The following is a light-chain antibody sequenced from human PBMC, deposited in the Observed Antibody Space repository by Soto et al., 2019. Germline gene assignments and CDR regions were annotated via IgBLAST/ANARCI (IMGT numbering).Light chain of an antibody. CDR2: EVS. CDR1: SSDIGSYHY. V-gene: IGLV2-14*01. CDR3: SSYASSSTLV. J-gene: IGLJ2*01. Sequence: QSALTQPASVSGSPGQSIAISCTGTSSDIGSYHYVSWYQHHPGKAPKLIIYEVSNRPSGVSDRFAGSKSGNTASLTISGLHADDDAYYYCSSYASSSTLVFGGGTKLTVL.